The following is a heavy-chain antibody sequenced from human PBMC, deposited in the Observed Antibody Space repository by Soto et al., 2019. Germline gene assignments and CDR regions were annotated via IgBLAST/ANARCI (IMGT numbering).Heavy chain of an antibody. CDR2: IYYSGST. D-gene: IGHD2-2*01. Sequence: ETLSLTCTVSGGSISSSSYYWGWIRQPPGKGLEWIGSIYYSGSTYYNPSLKSRVTISVDTSKNQFSLKLSSVTAADTAVYYCATSVARSYGPFDYWGQGTLVTVSS. J-gene: IGHJ4*02. CDR1: GGSISSSSYY. CDR3: ATSVARSYGPFDY. V-gene: IGHV4-39*01.